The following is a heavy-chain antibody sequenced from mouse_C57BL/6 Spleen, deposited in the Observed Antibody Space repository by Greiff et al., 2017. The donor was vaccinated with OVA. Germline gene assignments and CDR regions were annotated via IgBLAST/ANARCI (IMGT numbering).Heavy chain of an antibody. J-gene: IGHJ3*01. V-gene: IGHV5-4*03. CDR1: GFTFSSYA. Sequence: EVMLVESGGGLVKPGGSLKLSCEASGFTFSSYAMSWVRQTPEKRLEWVATISDGGSYTYYPDNVKGRFTISRDNAKNNLYLQMSHLKSEDTAMYYCARWTIVTSPFAYWGQGTLVTVSA. D-gene: IGHD2-5*01. CDR2: ISDGGSYT. CDR3: ARWTIVTSPFAY.